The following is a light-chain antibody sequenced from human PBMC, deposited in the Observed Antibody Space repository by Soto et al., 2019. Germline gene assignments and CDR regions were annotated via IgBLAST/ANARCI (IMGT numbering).Light chain of an antibody. Sequence: DIQMTQSPSSLSASVGDRVTITCRASQVIRSYLGWYQQKSGKAPKRLIYLASNLEGGVPSRFSGSGSGTEFTLTISSLQPEDFATYYCLQHSSYPYTFGQGTKVDIK. CDR2: LAS. V-gene: IGKV1-17*01. CDR3: LQHSSYPYT. CDR1: QVIRSY. J-gene: IGKJ2*01.